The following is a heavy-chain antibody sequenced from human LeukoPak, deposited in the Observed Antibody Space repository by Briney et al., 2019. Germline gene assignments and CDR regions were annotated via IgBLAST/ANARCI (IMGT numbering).Heavy chain of an antibody. V-gene: IGHV1-8*01. CDR2: MNLNIGNT. CDR1: GYTFTIYD. D-gene: IGHD5-18*01. Sequence: ASVKVSCKASGYTFTIYDINWVRQAPGQGLEWMGWMNLNIGNTDYAQKFQGRVTMTRNTSISTAYMELSSLRSEDTAVYYCARGEGVDTAMLADTWGQGTLVTVSS. CDR3: ARGEGVDTAMLADT. J-gene: IGHJ4*02.